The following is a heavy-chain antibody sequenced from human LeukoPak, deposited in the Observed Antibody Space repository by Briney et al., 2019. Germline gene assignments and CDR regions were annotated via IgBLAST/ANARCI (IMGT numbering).Heavy chain of an antibody. CDR2: IYPGDSDI. CDR1: GYSFTSHW. V-gene: IGHV5-51*01. D-gene: IGHD3-3*01. CDR3: ARLGYSYDFWSGYYNPSGGMDV. Sequence: GESLKISCKGSGYSFTSHWIGWVRQMPGKGLEWMGIIYPGDSDIRYRPSFQGQVTISADKSISTAYLQWSSLKASDTAMYYCARLGYSYDFWSGYYNPSGGMDVWGQGTTVTVSS. J-gene: IGHJ6*02.